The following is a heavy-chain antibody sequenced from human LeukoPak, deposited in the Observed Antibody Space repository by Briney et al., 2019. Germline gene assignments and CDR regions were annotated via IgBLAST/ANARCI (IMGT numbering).Heavy chain of an antibody. D-gene: IGHD3-22*01. CDR1: GYTFTGYY. Sequence: AASVKVSCKASGYTFTGYYMHWVRQAPGQGLEWMGWINPNSGGTNYAQKFQGRVTMTRDTSISTAYMELSRLRSDDTAVYYCAREGTSYPWDYYDSSGYLVAFDIWGQGTMVTVSS. CDR3: AREGTSYPWDYYDSSGYLVAFDI. J-gene: IGHJ3*02. V-gene: IGHV1-2*02. CDR2: INPNSGGT.